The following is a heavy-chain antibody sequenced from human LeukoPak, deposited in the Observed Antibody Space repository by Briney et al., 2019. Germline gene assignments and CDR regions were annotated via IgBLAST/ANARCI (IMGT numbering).Heavy chain of an antibody. CDR1: GGSISSSSYY. D-gene: IGHD6-13*01. V-gene: IGHV4-61*01. CDR3: ARSAVGNPWYYYMDV. Sequence: SETLSLTCTVSGGSISSSSYYWSWIRQPPGKGLEWIGYIYYSGSTNYNPSLKSRVTISVDTSKNQFSLKLSSVTAADTAVYYCARSAVGNPWYYYMDVWGKGTTVTVSS. J-gene: IGHJ6*03. CDR2: IYYSGST.